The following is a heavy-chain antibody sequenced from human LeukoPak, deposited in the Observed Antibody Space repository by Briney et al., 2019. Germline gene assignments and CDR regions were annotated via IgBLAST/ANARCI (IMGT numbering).Heavy chain of an antibody. D-gene: IGHD2-2*02. J-gene: IGHJ4*02. V-gene: IGHV4-59*12. CDR1: GGSISSYY. CDR2: IHYTGST. Sequence: PSETLSLTCTVSGGSISSYYWSWIRQSPGKGLECIGYIHYTGSTYYNPSLKSRVTISVDTSKNQFSLNLSSVTAADTAVYYCAREGYCSGTSCYNFNYWGQGTLVTVSS. CDR3: AREGYCSGTSCYNFNY.